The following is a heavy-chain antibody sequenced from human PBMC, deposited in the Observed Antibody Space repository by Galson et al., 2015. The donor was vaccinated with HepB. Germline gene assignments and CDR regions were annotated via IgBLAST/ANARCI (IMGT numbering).Heavy chain of an antibody. Sequence: LSLTCTVSGGSISSYYWSWIRQPPGKGLEWIGYIYYSGSTNYNPSLKSRVTISVDTSKNQFSLKLSSVTAADTAVYYCARAASSWYSYFQHWGQGTLVTVSS. CDR3: ARAASSWYSYFQH. CDR1: GGSISSYY. V-gene: IGHV4-59*08. J-gene: IGHJ1*01. CDR2: IYYSGST. D-gene: IGHD6-13*01.